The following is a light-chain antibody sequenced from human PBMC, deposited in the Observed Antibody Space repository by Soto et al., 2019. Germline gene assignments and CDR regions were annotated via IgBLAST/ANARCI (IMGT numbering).Light chain of an antibody. Sequence: DIVVTQSPDSLAVSLGERVTINCKSSQNILYRSNQKNYLAWYQKKPGQPPRLLINWASIRESGVTDRFRGTGSGTDFTLTICILQAEDVAVYYCQQYYDTPHAFGQGTKLEIK. V-gene: IGKV4-1*01. J-gene: IGKJ2*01. CDR1: QNILYRSNQKNY. CDR2: WAS. CDR3: QQYYDTPHA.